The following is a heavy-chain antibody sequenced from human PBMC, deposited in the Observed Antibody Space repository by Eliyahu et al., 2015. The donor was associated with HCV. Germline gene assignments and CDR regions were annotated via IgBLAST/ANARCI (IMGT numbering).Heavy chain of an antibody. CDR2: INSDGSST. CDR3: ARGGYYYDSSAYPDY. Sequence: EVQLVESGGGLVQPGGSLRLSCAASGXTFSSYWMHWVRQAPGKGLVWVSRINSDGSSTSYADSVKGRFTISRDNAKNTLYVQMNSLRAEDTAVYYCARGGYYYDSSAYPDYWGQGTLVTVSS. D-gene: IGHD3-22*01. J-gene: IGHJ4*02. CDR1: GXTFSSYW. V-gene: IGHV3-74*01.